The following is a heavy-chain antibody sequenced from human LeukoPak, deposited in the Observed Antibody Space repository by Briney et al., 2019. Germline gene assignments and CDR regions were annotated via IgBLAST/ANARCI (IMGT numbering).Heavy chain of an antibody. CDR2: INHSGST. J-gene: IGHJ2*01. V-gene: IGHV4-34*01. Sequence: SETLSLTCAVYGGSFSGYYWSWIRQPPGKGLEWIGEINHSGSTNYNPSLKSRVTISVDTSKNQFSLKLSSVTAADTAVYYCARPNSGGDWYFDLWGRGTLVTVSS. D-gene: IGHD1-1*01. CDR1: GGSFSGYY. CDR3: ARPNSGGDWYFDL.